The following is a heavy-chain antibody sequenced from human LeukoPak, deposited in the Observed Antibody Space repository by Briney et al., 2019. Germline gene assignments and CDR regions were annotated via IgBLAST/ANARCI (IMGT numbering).Heavy chain of an antibody. D-gene: IGHD1-26*01. CDR1: GFTFSSYA. Sequence: KPGRSLRLSCAASGFTFSSYAMHWVRQAPGKGLEWVSSISSSSAYIHYADSGKGRFTISRDNAKNSLYLQMNSLRAEDTAIYYCARESVGTTIEADYWGQGTLVTVSS. CDR3: ARESVGTTIEADY. J-gene: IGHJ4*02. CDR2: ISSSSAYI. V-gene: IGHV3-21*01.